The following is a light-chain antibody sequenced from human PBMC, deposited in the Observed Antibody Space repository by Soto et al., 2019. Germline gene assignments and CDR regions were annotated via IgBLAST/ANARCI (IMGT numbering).Light chain of an antibody. CDR2: AAS. Sequence: DVQMTQSPSSLSASVGDRVTITCRASRDINSSLAWYQQKQGKVPQLLIYAASTLHAGVHARFSGSGSGTFFTLTINSLQPEDVATYYCQKYNSAPKTFGRGTRLEIK. CDR1: RDINSS. J-gene: IGKJ2*01. V-gene: IGKV1-27*01. CDR3: QKYNSAPKT.